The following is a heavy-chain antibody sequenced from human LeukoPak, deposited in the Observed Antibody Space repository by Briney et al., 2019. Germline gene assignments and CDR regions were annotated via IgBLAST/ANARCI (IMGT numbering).Heavy chain of an antibody. J-gene: IGHJ5*02. CDR1: GGSISSYY. D-gene: IGHD7-27*01. CDR2: IYYSGST. CDR3: ARDSLGNWFDP. V-gene: IGHV4-59*01. Sequence: PSETLSLTCTVSGGSISSYYWSWIRQPPGKGLEWIGYIYYSGSTNYNPSLKSRVTISVDTSKNQFSLKLSSVTAADTAVYYCARDSLGNWFDPWGQGTLVTVSS.